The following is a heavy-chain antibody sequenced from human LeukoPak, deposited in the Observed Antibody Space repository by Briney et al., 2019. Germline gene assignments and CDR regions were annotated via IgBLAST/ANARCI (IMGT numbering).Heavy chain of an antibody. Sequence: GASVKVSCKASGYTFTSYGISWVRQAPGQGLEWMGWISAYNGNTNYAQKLQGRVTMTTDTSTSTAYMELRGLRSDDTAVYYCARDAGYDFWSGYADAFDIWGQGTMVTVSS. CDR3: ARDAGYDFWSGYADAFDI. D-gene: IGHD3-3*01. J-gene: IGHJ3*02. V-gene: IGHV1-18*01. CDR2: ISAYNGNT. CDR1: GYTFTSYG.